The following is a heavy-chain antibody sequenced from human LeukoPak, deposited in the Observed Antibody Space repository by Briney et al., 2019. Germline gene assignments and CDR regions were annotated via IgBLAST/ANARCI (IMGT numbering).Heavy chain of an antibody. D-gene: IGHD5-18*01. V-gene: IGHV1-2*02. J-gene: IGHJ6*02. CDR2: INPNSGGT. CDR3: ARSGEHTAMAQGYYGMDV. CDR1: GYTFTGYY. Sequence: GASVKVSCKASGYTFTGYYMHWVRQAPGQQVEWMGWINPNSGGTNYAQKFQGRVTMTRDTSISTAYMELSRLRSDDTAVYYCARSGEHTAMAQGYYGMDVWGQGTTVTVSS.